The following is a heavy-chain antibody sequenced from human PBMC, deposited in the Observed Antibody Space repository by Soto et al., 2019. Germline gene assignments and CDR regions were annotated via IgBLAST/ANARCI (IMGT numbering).Heavy chain of an antibody. V-gene: IGHV4-34*01. Sequence: PSETLSLTCAVYGGSFSGYYWSWIRQPPGKGLEWIGEINHSGSTNYNPSLKSRVTISVVTSKNQFSLKLSSVTAADTAVYYCARGGRHDAFDIWGQGTMVTVSS. CDR2: INHSGST. CDR1: GGSFSGYY. CDR3: ARGGRHDAFDI. J-gene: IGHJ3*02.